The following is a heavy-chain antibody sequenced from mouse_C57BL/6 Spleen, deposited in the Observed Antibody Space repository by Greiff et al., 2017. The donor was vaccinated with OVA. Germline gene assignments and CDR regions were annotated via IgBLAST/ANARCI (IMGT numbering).Heavy chain of an antibody. V-gene: IGHV5-17*01. CDR2: ISSGSSTI. J-gene: IGHJ1*03. CDR1: GFTFSDYG. CDR3: ARGSWYFDV. D-gene: IGHD1-1*01. Sequence: EVNLVESGGGLVKPGGSLKLSCAASGFTFSDYGMHWVRQAPETGLEWVAYISSGSSTIYYADTVKGRFTISRDNAKNTLFLQMTSLRSEDTAMYYCARGSWYFDVWGTGTTVTVSS.